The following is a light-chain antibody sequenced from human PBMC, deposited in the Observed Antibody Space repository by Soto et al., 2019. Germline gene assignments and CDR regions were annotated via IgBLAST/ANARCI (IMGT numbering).Light chain of an antibody. Sequence: EIVLTQSPGTLSLSPGERATLSCRASQSVSSSYLAWYQQKPGQAPRLLISGTSSRATGIPDRFSGGGSGXXXXXXXSRLEPEDFAVYFCQQYGSSPLTFGGGTKVEIK. V-gene: IGKV3-20*01. CDR2: GTS. CDR1: QSVSSSY. CDR3: QQYGSSPLT. J-gene: IGKJ4*01.